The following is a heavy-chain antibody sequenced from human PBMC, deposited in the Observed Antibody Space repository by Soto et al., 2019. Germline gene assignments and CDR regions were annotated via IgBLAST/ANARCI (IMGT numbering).Heavy chain of an antibody. J-gene: IGHJ4*02. CDR3: AKAGTVYDYVWGSYPPLDY. Sequence: XESLRLSFVGSGFTFSTYSINWVRQAPGKGLEWVSSISSRSDIYYADSVKGRFTISRDNAKNSVSLQMNSLRAEDTAVYYCAKAGTVYDYVWGSYPPLDYWGQGTLVTVSS. D-gene: IGHD3-16*02. CDR1: GFTFSTYS. V-gene: IGHV3-21*01. CDR2: ISSRSDI.